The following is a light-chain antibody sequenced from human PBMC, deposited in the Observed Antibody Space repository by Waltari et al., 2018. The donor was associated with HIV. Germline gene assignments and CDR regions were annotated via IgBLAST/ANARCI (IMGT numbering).Light chain of an antibody. CDR1: QNINTY. J-gene: IGKJ2*01. V-gene: IGKV1-39*01. CDR3: QQTFSNPYT. Sequence: VGDRVTISCRASQNINTYLDWYQQRPGAAPKLLIYAASTSQTGVPSRFSGSGSGTDFTLTISSLQPEDFATYYCQQTFSNPYTFGLGTKVEIK. CDR2: AAS.